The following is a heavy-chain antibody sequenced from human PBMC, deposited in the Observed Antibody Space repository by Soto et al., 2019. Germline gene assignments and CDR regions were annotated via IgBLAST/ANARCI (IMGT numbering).Heavy chain of an antibody. CDR1: GGTFSSYT. V-gene: IGHV1-69*06. D-gene: IGHD4-17*01. J-gene: IGHJ4*02. CDR2: IIPFFGTA. Sequence: VQMVQSGAEVKKPGSSVKVYCKASGGTFSSYTVSWVRQAPGQGLEWMGGIIPFFGTANYAQEFQGRVTITANKSTSTAYLELTSLRSEDTAVYYCARDTTTVTRGYCDYWGQGTLVTVSS. CDR3: ARDTTTVTRGYCDY.